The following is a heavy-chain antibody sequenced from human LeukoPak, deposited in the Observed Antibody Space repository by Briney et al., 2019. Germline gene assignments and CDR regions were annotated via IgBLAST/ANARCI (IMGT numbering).Heavy chain of an antibody. J-gene: IGHJ4*02. CDR3: ARVRAWFGESDY. D-gene: IGHD3-10*01. CDR1: GFTLSSFG. CDR2: ISSNWGST. Sequence: GGSLRLSCTASGFTLSSFGMHWVRQAPGKGLEYVSAISSNWGSTYYANSVKGRFTISRRHSKNTLLLQMGSLRAENMAVYYCARVRAWFGESDYWGQGTLVTVSS. V-gene: IGHV3-64*01.